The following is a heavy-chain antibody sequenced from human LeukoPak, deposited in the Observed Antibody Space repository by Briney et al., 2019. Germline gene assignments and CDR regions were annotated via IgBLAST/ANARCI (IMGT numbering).Heavy chain of an antibody. CDR1: GGSISSSSYY. CDR2: IYYSGST. CDR3: ARGSSGSFDY. J-gene: IGHJ4*02. D-gene: IGHD3-22*01. V-gene: IGHV4-39*07. Sequence: SETLSLTCTVSGGSISSSSYYWGWIRQPPGKGLEWIGSIYYSGSTYYNPSLKSRVTISVDTSKNQFSLKLSSVTAADTAVYYCARGSSGSFDYWGQGTLVTVSS.